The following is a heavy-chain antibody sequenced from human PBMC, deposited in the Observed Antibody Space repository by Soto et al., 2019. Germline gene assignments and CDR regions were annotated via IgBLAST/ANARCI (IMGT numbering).Heavy chain of an antibody. CDR2: IHSSGTT. CDR3: ARDRIIGTSYSDY. V-gene: IGHV4-4*07. D-gene: IGHD1-7*01. Sequence: SETLSLTCTVSSGSINSFYWSWIRQPAGRGLEWIGRIHSSGTTNYNPSLKSRVTMSVDTSRNQFSLKLTSVTAADTAVYYCARDRIIGTSYSDYWGQGVLVTVSS. CDR1: SGSINSFY. J-gene: IGHJ4*02.